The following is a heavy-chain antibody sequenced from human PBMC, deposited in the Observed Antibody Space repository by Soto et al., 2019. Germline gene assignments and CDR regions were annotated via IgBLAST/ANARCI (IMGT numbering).Heavy chain of an antibody. CDR2: TKDKANSYTT. J-gene: IGHJ4*02. Sequence: GGSLRLSCAASGFTFIDRYIDWVRHSPLKGLEWVGRTKDKANSYTTEYAASVKGRFTISRDDSRNSVYLQMNSLKTDDTAVYYCTIEGAYPGPDFDYWGQGTLVTVSS. CDR1: GFTFIDRY. CDR3: TIEGAYPGPDFDY. V-gene: IGHV3-72*01. D-gene: IGHD3-16*01.